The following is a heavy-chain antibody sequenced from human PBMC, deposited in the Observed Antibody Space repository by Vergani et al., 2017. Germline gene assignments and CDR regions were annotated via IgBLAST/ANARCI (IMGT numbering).Heavy chain of an antibody. V-gene: IGHV1-18*01. CDR1: RYPFSRYG. D-gene: IGHD3/OR15-3a*01. Sequence: QAQLVQSGAEVKKPGASVRVSCKASRYPFSRYGISWVRQAPGQGLEWMGWISAYSGETRYARSLQGRVTMTTDASTNTAYMSLRSLRSDDTAIYYCSRVVFYTSRNDFKFYGLGVWGQGTTVTVTS. J-gene: IGHJ6*02. CDR3: SRVVFYTSRNDFKFYGLGV. CDR2: ISAYSGET.